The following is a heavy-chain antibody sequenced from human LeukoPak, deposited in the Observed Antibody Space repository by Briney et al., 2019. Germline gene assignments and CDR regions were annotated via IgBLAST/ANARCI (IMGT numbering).Heavy chain of an antibody. CDR3: ARDLGRYCSSTTCPRWFDP. CDR1: GGSINSAGYN. CDR2: IYYSGST. J-gene: IGHJ5*02. Sequence: PSQTLSLTCTVSGGSINSAGYNWYWIRQHPGKGLEWIGYIYYSGSTYYNPPLKSRLTISIDTSKNQFSLRLSSVTAADTAVYYCARDLGRYCSSTTCPRWFDPWGQGTLVTVSS. V-gene: IGHV4-31*03. D-gene: IGHD2-2*01.